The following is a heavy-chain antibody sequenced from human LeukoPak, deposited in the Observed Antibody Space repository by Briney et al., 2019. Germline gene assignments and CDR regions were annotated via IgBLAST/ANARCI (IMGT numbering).Heavy chain of an antibody. CDR2: INDNGAGT. V-gene: IGHV3-23*01. CDR1: GFTFSSYA. Sequence: AGGSLRLSCAASGFTFSSYAMSWVRQAPGKGLKWVSTINDNGAGTYYADSVKGRFTISRDNSYNTVSLQMNSLRDEGTGVYFCAKGLRTGVGPYMGYHYYMDVWGKGATVTVSS. CDR3: AKGLRTGVGPYMGYHYYMDV. D-gene: IGHD3-16*01. J-gene: IGHJ6*03.